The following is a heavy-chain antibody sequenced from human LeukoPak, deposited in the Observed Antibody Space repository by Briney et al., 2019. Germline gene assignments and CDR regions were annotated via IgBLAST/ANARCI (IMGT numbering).Heavy chain of an antibody. Sequence: PGGSLRLSCAASGFIFSTYAMSWVRQAPGKGLEWVSAISGSGGSTNYADSVKGRVTVSRDNSKSTLYLQMNSLRAEDTAVYYCAKSSYYDSSGYYREYYFDYWGQGTLVTVSS. D-gene: IGHD3-22*01. V-gene: IGHV3-23*01. CDR3: AKSSYYDSSGYYREYYFDY. J-gene: IGHJ4*02. CDR2: ISGSGGST. CDR1: GFIFSTYA.